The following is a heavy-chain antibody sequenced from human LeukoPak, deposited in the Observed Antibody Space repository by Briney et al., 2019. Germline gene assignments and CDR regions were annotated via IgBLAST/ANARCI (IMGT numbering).Heavy chain of an antibody. J-gene: IGHJ5*02. CDR2: IYYSGST. Sequence: SETLSLTCTVSGGSISSHYWSWIRQPPGKGLEWIGYIYYSGSTNYNPSLKSRVTISVDTSKNQFSLKLSSVTAADTAVYYCARAGKIGWFDPWGQGTLVTVSP. V-gene: IGHV4-59*11. CDR1: GGSISSHY. CDR3: ARAGKIGWFDP.